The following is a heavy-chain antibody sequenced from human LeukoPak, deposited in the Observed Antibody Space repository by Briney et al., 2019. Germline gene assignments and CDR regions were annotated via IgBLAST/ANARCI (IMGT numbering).Heavy chain of an antibody. D-gene: IGHD2-2*01. CDR2: INSDGSST. Sequence: GGSLRLSCAASGFTFSSYWMHWVRQAPGKGLVWVSHINSDGSSTSHADSVKGRFTISRDNAKSTLYLQMNSLRAEDTAVYYCAARGYCSSTSCLLEYWGQGTLVTVSS. J-gene: IGHJ4*02. V-gene: IGHV3-74*01. CDR1: GFTFSSYW. CDR3: AARGYCSSTSCLLEY.